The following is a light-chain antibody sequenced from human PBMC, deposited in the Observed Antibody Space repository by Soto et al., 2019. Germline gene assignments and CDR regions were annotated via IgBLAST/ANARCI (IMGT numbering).Light chain of an antibody. J-gene: IGLJ3*02. V-gene: IGLV2-23*01. CDR3: CSYAGSSTLV. CDR1: SNDVGSYNL. Sequence: QSALTQPASVSGSPGQSITISCTGTSNDVGSYNLVSWYQQHPGKAPKVMIYEGTQRPSGVCNRFSGSKSGNTASLTISGLQAEDEADYYCCSYAGSSTLVFGGGTKLAVL. CDR2: EGT.